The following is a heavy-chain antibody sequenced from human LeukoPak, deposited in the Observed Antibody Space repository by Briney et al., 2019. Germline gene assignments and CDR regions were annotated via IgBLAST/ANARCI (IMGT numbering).Heavy chain of an antibody. D-gene: IGHD5-24*01. Sequence: GGSLRLSCAASGFTFSSYGMHWVRQAPGKGLEWVTFMRYDGTNKYYADFVKGRFTISRDSSKNTLYLQMNSLRAEDTAVYYCARGKRDGYNYPYSDYWGQGTLVTVSS. V-gene: IGHV3-30*02. CDR2: MRYDGTNK. J-gene: IGHJ4*02. CDR1: GFTFSSYG. CDR3: ARGKRDGYNYPYSDY.